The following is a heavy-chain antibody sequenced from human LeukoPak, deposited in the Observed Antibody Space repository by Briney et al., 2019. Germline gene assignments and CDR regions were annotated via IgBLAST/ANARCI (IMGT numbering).Heavy chain of an antibody. CDR1: SGSISSGDYY. D-gene: IGHD5-24*01. V-gene: IGHV4-61*08. CDR3: ARGLATNDY. Sequence: SQTLSLTCTVSSGSISSGDYYWSWIRQPPGKGLEWIGSIHYSGSTTYNPFLKSRITISIDTSKNQFSLRLSSVTAADTAVYYCARGLATNDYWGQGTLVTVSS. J-gene: IGHJ4*02. CDR2: IHYSGST.